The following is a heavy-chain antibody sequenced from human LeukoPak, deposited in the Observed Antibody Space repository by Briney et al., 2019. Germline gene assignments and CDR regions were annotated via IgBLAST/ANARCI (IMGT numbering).Heavy chain of an antibody. CDR2: ISGSGVNT. D-gene: IGHD3-16*02. Sequence: GGSLRLSCAAAGFTFSSYGMSWARQAAGEWLEWVSSISGSGVNTYNANSGKGRFTMSRDNSKTTLYLQVNSLRAEATAVYFCAKTVSGSHSYQGGDYWGQGTLVTVST. CDR1: GFTFSSYG. CDR3: AKTVSGSHSYQGGDY. J-gene: IGHJ4*02. V-gene: IGHV3-23*01.